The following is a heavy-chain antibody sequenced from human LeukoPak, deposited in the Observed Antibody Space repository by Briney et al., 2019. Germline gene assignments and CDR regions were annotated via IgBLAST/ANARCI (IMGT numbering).Heavy chain of an antibody. J-gene: IGHJ4*02. CDR2: IKEDGSVK. CDR3: ARNFGSQQFDY. Sequence: GGSLRLSCAASGFTFRSYWMDWVRHAPGKGLEWVANIKEDGSVKNSVDSVRGRSNISRNNTKNSLYLEMNSLRGEDTAVYYCARNFGSQQFDYWGQGTLVTVSS. CDR1: GFTFRSYW. D-gene: IGHD3-3*01. V-gene: IGHV3-7*01.